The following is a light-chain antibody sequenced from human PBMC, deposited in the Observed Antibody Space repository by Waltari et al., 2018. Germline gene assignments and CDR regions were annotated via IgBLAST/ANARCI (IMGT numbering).Light chain of an antibody. CDR3: TSYAGSGKLL. CDR1: SSDVGTYNF. J-gene: IGLJ3*02. CDR2: EVT. Sequence: QSALTQPPSASGSPGQSVTISCTGSSSDVGTYNFVSWYQQHPGKAPKLMIYEVTKRPSGVPDRFSGSKSGNTASLSVSGLQAEDEADYYCTSYAGSGKLLFGGGTKLTVL. V-gene: IGLV2-8*01.